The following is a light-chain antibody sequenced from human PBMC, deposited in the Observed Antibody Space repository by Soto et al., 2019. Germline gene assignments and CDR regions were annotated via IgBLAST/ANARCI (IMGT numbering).Light chain of an antibody. CDR2: GAS. V-gene: IGKV3-15*01. CDR1: QSVSSN. Sequence: EIVLTQSPATLSVSPGERATLSCRASQSVSSNLTWYQQKPGQAPRLLISGASTRATGIPARFSDSGSGTEFTPTISSLQSEDFGVYYCQQYNNWPRTFDQRTKVEIE. J-gene: IGKJ1*01. CDR3: QQYNNWPRT.